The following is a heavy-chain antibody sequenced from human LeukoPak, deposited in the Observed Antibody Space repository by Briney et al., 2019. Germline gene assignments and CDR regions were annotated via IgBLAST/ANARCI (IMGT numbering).Heavy chain of an antibody. Sequence: GGSLRLSCAASGFTFSSYWMSWVRQAPGERVEWVANTKQDGSEKHYVDSVKGRFTISRDNAKNSLYLQMNSLRAEDTAVYYCAKEVTDGGYALFDYWGQGTLVTVSS. CDR2: TKQDGSEK. V-gene: IGHV3-7*01. CDR1: GFTFSSYW. J-gene: IGHJ4*02. CDR3: AKEVTDGGYALFDY. D-gene: IGHD5-12*01.